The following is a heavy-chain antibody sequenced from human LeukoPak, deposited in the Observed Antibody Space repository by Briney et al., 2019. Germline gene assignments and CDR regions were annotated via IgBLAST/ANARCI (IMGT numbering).Heavy chain of an antibody. CDR2: IIPIFGTA. D-gene: IGHD3-9*01. Sequence: GASVKVSCKASGGTFSSYAISWVRQAPGQGLEWMGGIIPIFGTANYAQKFQGRVTITADESTSTAYMELSSLRSEDTALYYCAKRAGILTGFAFDIWGQGTMVTVSS. CDR3: AKRAGILTGFAFDI. CDR1: GGTFSSYA. J-gene: IGHJ3*02. V-gene: IGHV1-69*13.